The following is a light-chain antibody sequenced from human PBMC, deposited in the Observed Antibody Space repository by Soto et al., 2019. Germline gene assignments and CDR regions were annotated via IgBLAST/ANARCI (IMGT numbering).Light chain of an antibody. Sequence: EIVLSQSPGTLSLSPGERATLSCRASQSVSSNLSCYQQKPVQSPRLLIYGASPRATGVPARFSGSGSGTEFTLTISSLQSEDFAVYYCQQYINLWTFGQGTKVDI. CDR1: QSVSSN. CDR2: GAS. J-gene: IGKJ1*01. V-gene: IGKV3-15*01. CDR3: QQYINLWT.